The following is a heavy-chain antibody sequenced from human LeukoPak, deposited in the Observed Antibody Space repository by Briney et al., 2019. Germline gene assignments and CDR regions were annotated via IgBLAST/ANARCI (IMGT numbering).Heavy chain of an antibody. Sequence: GRSLRLSCAASGFTFDDYAMHWVRQAPGKGLEWVSGISWNSGSIGYSASVKGRFTISRDNAKNSLYLQMNSLRAEDTAVYYCAKDLSVVLAVAGTGTFDIWGQGTMVTVSS. D-gene: IGHD6-19*01. CDR1: GFTFDDYA. CDR3: AKDLSVVLAVAGTGTFDI. J-gene: IGHJ3*02. V-gene: IGHV3-9*01. CDR2: ISWNSGSI.